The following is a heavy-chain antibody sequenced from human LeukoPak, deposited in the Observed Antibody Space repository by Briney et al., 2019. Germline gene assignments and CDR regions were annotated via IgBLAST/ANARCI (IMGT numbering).Heavy chain of an antibody. Sequence: GGSLRLSCAASGFTFSSYGMHWIRQTPGKGLEWAAFIRYDGSNKYYADSVKGRFTISRDNSKNTLYLQMNSLRAEDTAVYYCAKVAGYCSGGSCYYYYYMDVWGKGTTVTVSS. CDR3: AKVAGYCSGGSCYYYYYMDV. CDR2: IRYDGSNK. CDR1: GFTFSSYG. J-gene: IGHJ6*03. D-gene: IGHD2-15*01. V-gene: IGHV3-30*02.